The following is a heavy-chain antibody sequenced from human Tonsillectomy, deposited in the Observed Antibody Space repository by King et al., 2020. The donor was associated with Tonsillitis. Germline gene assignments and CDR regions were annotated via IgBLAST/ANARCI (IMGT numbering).Heavy chain of an antibody. Sequence: LQLQESGPGLVKPPQTLSLTCTVSGGSVSRGGYGWSWIRQHPGTGLEWIGYMYKSGTTDYNPSLKSRVTISVDTAKNQFSLNLSSVTAADTAGYYCAGVVSAAPRSSYYYGMDGWGQGTTVTVSS. V-gene: IGHV4-31*03. CDR1: GGSVSRGGYG. D-gene: IGHD2-2*01. CDR3: AGVVSAAPRSSYYYGMDG. CDR2: MYKSGTT. J-gene: IGHJ6*02.